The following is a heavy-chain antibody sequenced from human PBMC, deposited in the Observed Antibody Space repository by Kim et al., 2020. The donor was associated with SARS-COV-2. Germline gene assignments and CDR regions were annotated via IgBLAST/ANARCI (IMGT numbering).Heavy chain of an antibody. J-gene: IGHJ4*02. CDR1: GGSISSNSYY. D-gene: IGHD3-10*01. CDR2: FSYSGST. CDR3: ARSYGSGTYYLTYYSDY. V-gene: IGHV4-39*01. Sequence: SETLSLTCTVSGGSISSNSYYWGWIRQPPGKGLEWIGSFSYSGSTNYNPSLKIRVTISADTSKNQFSLKLSSVTATDTALYYCARSYGSGTYYLTYYSDYWGQGTLVTVSS.